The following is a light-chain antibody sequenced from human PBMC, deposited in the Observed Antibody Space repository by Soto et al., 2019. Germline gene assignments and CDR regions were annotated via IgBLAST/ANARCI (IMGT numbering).Light chain of an antibody. Sequence: LVMTQSPATLSVSPGERATLSCTASQSVSTNLAWYKQKPGQAPRLLIYGASTRATGIPARFSGSGSGTEFTLTISSLKSEDFEVYYCQQYNNWPRTFGQGTKVDIK. J-gene: IGKJ1*01. CDR2: GAS. V-gene: IGKV3-15*01. CDR3: QQYNNWPRT. CDR1: QSVSTN.